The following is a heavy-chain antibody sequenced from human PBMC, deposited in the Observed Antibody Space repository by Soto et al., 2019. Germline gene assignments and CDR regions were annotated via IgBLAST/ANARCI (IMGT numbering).Heavy chain of an antibody. CDR3: ARSFIAVAIRTVDY. CDR1: GFTFSSYA. V-gene: IGHV3-23*01. D-gene: IGHD6-19*01. Sequence: GGSLRLSCAASGFTFSSYAMSWVRQAPGKGLEWVSAISGSGGSTYYADSVKGRFTISRDNSKNTLYLQMNSLRAEDTAVYYCARSFIAVAIRTVDYWGQGTLVTVSS. J-gene: IGHJ4*02. CDR2: ISGSGGST.